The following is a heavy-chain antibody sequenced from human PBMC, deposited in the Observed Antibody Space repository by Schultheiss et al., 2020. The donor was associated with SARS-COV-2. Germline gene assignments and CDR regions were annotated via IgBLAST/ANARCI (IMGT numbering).Heavy chain of an antibody. Sequence: SVKVSCKASGGTFSSYAISWVRQAPGQGLEWMGGIIPIFGTANYAQKFQGRVTMTRDTSISTAYMELSRLRSDDTAVYYCAKLNGYYYYGMDVWGQGTTVTVSS. CDR1: GGTFSSYA. CDR2: IIPIFGTA. CDR3: AKLNGYYYYGMDV. J-gene: IGHJ6*02. V-gene: IGHV1-69*05.